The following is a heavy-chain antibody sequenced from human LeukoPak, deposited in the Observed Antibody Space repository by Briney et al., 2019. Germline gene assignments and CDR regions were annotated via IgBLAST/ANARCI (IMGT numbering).Heavy chain of an antibody. CDR2: IYYSGST. Sequence: SETLSLTCTVSGGSISSGGNYWSWIRQHPGKGLEWIGCIYYSGSTYYNPSLKSRVTISVDTSKSQFSLKLSSVTAADTAVYYCARDQGYSSSWYGWFDPWGQGTLVTVSS. V-gene: IGHV4-31*03. CDR3: ARDQGYSSSWYGWFDP. D-gene: IGHD6-13*01. CDR1: GGSISSGGNY. J-gene: IGHJ5*02.